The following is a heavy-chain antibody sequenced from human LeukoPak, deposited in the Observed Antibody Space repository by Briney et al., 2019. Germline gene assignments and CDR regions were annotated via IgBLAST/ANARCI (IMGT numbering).Heavy chain of an antibody. Sequence: GGSLRLSCAASGFTFSSYAMHWVRQAPGEGLEWVAVISYDGSNKYYADSVKGRFTISRDNSKNTLYLQMNSLRAEDTAVYYCAKDGIGTSCPDFWGQGTLVTVSS. J-gene: IGHJ4*02. D-gene: IGHD2-2*01. V-gene: IGHV3-30-3*01. CDR1: GFTFSSYA. CDR3: AKDGIGTSCPDF. CDR2: ISYDGSNK.